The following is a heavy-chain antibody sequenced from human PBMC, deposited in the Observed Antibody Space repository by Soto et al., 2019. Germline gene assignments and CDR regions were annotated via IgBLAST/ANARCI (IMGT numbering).Heavy chain of an antibody. CDR2: ISYDGSNK. CDR1: GFTFSSYG. D-gene: IGHD3-16*01. J-gene: IGHJ6*04. Sequence: GGSLRLSCAASGFTFSSYGMHWVRQAPGKGLEWVAVISYDGSNKYYADSVKGRFTISRDNSKNTLYLQMNSLRAEDTAVYYCAKDRVMITFGGMDVWGKGTTVTVSS. V-gene: IGHV3-30*18. CDR3: AKDRVMITFGGMDV.